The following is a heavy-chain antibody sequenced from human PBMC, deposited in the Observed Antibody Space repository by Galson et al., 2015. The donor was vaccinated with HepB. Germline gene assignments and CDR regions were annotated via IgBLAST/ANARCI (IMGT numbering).Heavy chain of an antibody. CDR2: FDPEDGET. CDR3: ARGTHILVVVAANFDY. Sequence: SVKVSCKVSGYTFTDYFIHWVHQAPGNGLEWMGGFDPEDGETIYAQKFQGRVTMTEDTSTDTAYMELSSLRSDDTAFYYCARGTHILVVVAANFDYWGQGTLVTVSS. J-gene: IGHJ4*02. D-gene: IGHD2-15*01. CDR1: GYTFTDYF. V-gene: IGHV1-24*01.